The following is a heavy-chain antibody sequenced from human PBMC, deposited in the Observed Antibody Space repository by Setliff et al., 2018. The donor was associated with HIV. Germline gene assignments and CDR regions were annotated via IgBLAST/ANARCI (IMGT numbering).Heavy chain of an antibody. V-gene: IGHV1-8*02. CDR1: GYTFSNSD. Sequence: GASVKVSCKASGYTFSNSDINWVRQAPGQGLEWMGWMNPKRGNTGYAQKFQGRVTMTSNTCRGTAYMELSSLTSEDTAVYYCARGHVIRDYWEVIGGNWLSPWGQGTLVTVSS. CDR2: MNPKRGNT. J-gene: IGHJ5*02. D-gene: IGHD3-3*01. CDR3: ARGHVIRDYWEVIGGNWLSP.